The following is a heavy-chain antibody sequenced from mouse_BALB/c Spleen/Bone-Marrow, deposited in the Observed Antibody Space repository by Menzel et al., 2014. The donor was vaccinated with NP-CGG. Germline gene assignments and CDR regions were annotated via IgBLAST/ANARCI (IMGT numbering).Heavy chain of an antibody. CDR3: ARGARSAVDY. J-gene: IGHJ4*01. CDR1: GYAFSTYW. V-gene: IGHV1-80*01. Sequence: QVQLQQSGAELVRPESSVKISCKASGYAFSTYWMIWVKQRPGQGLEWIGQIYPGDGDTNYNGKFKGKATLTADKSSSTAYMQLSSLTSEDSAVYFCARGARSAVDYWGQGTSVTVSS. CDR2: IYPGDGDT.